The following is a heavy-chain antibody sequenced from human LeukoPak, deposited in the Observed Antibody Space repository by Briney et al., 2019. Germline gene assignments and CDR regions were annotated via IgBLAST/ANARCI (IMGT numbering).Heavy chain of an antibody. CDR1: GLTFCGYE. CDR3: TTDGVGIEGATFDY. D-gene: IGHD1-26*01. V-gene: IGHV3-48*03. Sequence: LSRAVSGLTFCGYEMNSVREAPGQGRGWGSYISSSGRTIYYADSVKGRFPISRDNAKNSLCLQMNSLKTEDTAVYYCTTDGVGIEGATFDYWGQGTLVTVSS. J-gene: IGHJ4*02. CDR2: ISSSGRTI.